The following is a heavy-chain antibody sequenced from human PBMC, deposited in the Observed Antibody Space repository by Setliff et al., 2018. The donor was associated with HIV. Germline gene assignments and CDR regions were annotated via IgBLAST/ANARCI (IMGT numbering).Heavy chain of an antibody. CDR1: GGSMRSHY. D-gene: IGHD3-3*01. Sequence: SETLSLTCTVSGGSMRSHYWSWIRQPPGKALDWIGYIDYSGSTSYNPSLKSRVTISADTSKKQFSLRLTSVTAADTAVYYCARDPRANFRSGYFDRWGQGILVTVPQ. J-gene: IGHJ4*02. CDR3: ARDPRANFRSGYFDR. CDR2: IDYSGST. V-gene: IGHV4-59*11.